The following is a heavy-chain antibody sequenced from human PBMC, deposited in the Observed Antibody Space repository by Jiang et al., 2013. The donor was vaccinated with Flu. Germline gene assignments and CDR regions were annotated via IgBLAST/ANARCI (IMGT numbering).Heavy chain of an antibody. V-gene: IGHV4-59*09. CDR3: ARGDEVVGATPWFDP. J-gene: IGHJ5*02. Sequence: SRVTISVDTSKNQFSLKLSSVTAADTAVYYCARGDEVVGATPWFDPWGQGTLVTVSS. D-gene: IGHD1-26*01.